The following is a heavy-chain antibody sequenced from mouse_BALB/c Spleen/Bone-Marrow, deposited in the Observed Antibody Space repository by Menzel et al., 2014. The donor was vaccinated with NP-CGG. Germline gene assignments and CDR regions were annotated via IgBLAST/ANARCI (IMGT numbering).Heavy chain of an antibody. D-gene: IGHD1-1*01. CDR1: GFTFSDYG. V-gene: IGHV5-15*02. J-gene: IGHJ2*01. CDR2: ISNLAYSI. CDR3: ARALAYGSSFDY. Sequence: EVKLMESGGGLVQPGGSRKLSCAASGFTFSDYGMAWVRQAPGKGPEWVAFISNLAYSIYYTDTVTGRFTISRENAKNTLYQEMSSLRSEDTAMYYCARALAYGSSFDYWGQGTTLTVSS.